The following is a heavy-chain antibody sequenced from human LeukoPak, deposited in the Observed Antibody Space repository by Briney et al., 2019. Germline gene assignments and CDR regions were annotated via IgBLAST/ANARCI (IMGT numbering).Heavy chain of an antibody. CDR2: ISGSGGST. J-gene: IGHJ4*02. CDR1: GFTFSSYA. V-gene: IGHV3-23*01. Sequence: GGSLRLSCAASGFTFSSYAMSWVRQAPGKGLEWVSAISGSGGSTYYADSVKGRFTISRDNSKNTLYLQMNSLRAEDTAVYYCAKADDFWSGYYGYYWGRGTLVTVSS. D-gene: IGHD3-3*01. CDR3: AKADDFWSGYYGYY.